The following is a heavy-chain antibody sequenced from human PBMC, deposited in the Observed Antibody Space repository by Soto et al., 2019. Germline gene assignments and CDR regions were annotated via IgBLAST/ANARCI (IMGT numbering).Heavy chain of an antibody. CDR2: IWNDGSNK. CDR3: AREKDTFGLTDFDY. J-gene: IGHJ4*02. V-gene: IGHV3-33*01. Sequence: PVGSLRLSCAASGFSFSRYGMHWVRQAPGKGLEWVAVIWNDGSNKYYADSVKGRFTISRDNSKNTVYLQMSSLRVEDTAVYYCAREKDTFGLTDFDYWGQGALVTVSS. CDR1: GFSFSRYG. D-gene: IGHD3-16*01.